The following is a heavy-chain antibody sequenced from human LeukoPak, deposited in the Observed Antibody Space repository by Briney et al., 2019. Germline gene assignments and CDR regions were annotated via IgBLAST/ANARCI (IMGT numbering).Heavy chain of an antibody. CDR3: ARGSRWVFGVY. V-gene: IGHV4-38-2*01. J-gene: IGHJ4*02. CDR2: IYHSGST. D-gene: IGHD3-16*01. Sequence: SSETLSLTCAVSGYSISSGYYWGWIRQPPGKGLEWIGSIYHSGSTYYNPSLKSRVTISVDTSKNQFSLKLSSVTVADTAVYYGARGSRWVFGVYGGQGTLVTVSS. CDR1: GYSISSGYY.